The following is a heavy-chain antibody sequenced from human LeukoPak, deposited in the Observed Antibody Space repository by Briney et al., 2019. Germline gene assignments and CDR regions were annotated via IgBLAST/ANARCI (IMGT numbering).Heavy chain of an antibody. J-gene: IGHJ4*02. V-gene: IGHV3-23*01. CDR2: ISGSGGST. CDR3: AKAWWPSNNGIFDY. Sequence: GGSLRLSCAASGFTFSSYSMNWVRQAPGKGLEWVSAISGSGGSTYYADSVKGRFTISRDNSKNTLYLQMNSLRAEDTAVYYCAKAWWPSNNGIFDYWGQGTLVTVSS. D-gene: IGHD4-11*01. CDR1: GFTFSSYS.